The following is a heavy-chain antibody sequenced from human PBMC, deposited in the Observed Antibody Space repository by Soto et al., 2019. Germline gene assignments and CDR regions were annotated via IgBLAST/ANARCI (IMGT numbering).Heavy chain of an antibody. CDR1: GFTVSGNY. V-gene: IGHV3-53*01. J-gene: IGHJ4*02. D-gene: IGHD2-8*01. CDR3: ATGVTLPVRHSCDT. CDR2: IFSGDNT. Sequence: EVQLVESGGGLIQPGGSLRLSCAASGFTVSGNYITWVRQAPRKGLEWVSVIFSGDNTYYSDSVKGRFTISRDNSKNTVYLQMNRLRGDDTAVYFCATGVTLPVRHSCDTWGQGTLLTVSS.